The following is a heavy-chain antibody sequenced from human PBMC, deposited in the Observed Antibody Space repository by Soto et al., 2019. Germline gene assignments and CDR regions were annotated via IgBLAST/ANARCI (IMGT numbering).Heavy chain of an antibody. CDR1: EFTISNYA. V-gene: IGHV3-23*01. CDR3: AKVPKSMYSSSWYGDDYYYYMDV. Sequence: GGSLRVSCSASEFTISNYARSWVRHPQGKGLEWVSAISGSGGSTYYADSVKGRFTISRDNSKNTLYLQMNSLRAEDTAVYYCAKVPKSMYSSSWYGDDYYYYMDVWGKGTTVTVSS. D-gene: IGHD6-13*01. CDR2: ISGSGGST. J-gene: IGHJ6*03.